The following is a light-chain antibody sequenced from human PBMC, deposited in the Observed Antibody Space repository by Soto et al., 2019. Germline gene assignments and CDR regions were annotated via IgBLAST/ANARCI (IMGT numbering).Light chain of an antibody. J-gene: IGKJ5*01. CDR2: DTS. CDR1: QRVSSY. Sequence: EIVLTQSPATLSLSPGERATLSCRASQRVSSYLAWYQQKPGQAPRLLIYDTSNRATGIPARFSGSGSGTDFTLTISSLEPEAFAVYYCQQRNNLPSIPFGQGTRLEIK. V-gene: IGKV3-11*01. CDR3: QQRNNLPSIP.